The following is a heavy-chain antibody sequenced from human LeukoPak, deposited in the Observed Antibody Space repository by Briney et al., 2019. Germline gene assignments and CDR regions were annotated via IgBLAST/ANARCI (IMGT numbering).Heavy chain of an antibody. J-gene: IGHJ6*02. V-gene: IGHV3-23*01. CDR2: ISGGGDIT. Sequence: PGGSLRLSCAASGFTFSSYAMNWVRQAPGKGLEWVSGISGGGDITYYADSVQGRFTISRDNSKNTLSLQVNSLRVEDTAVYFCAKLLTSRYYSTLHYYGMDVWGQGTTVTVSS. D-gene: IGHD3-22*01. CDR3: AKLLTSRYYSTLHYYGMDV. CDR1: GFTFSSYA.